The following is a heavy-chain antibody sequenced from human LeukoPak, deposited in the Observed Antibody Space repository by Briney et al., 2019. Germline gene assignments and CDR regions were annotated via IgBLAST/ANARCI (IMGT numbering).Heavy chain of an antibody. CDR2: IYPGDSDT. J-gene: IGHJ5*02. V-gene: IGHV5-51*01. CDR1: GYSFTNYW. D-gene: IGHD4-17*01. Sequence: GESLKISCKGSGYSFTNYWIGWVRQMPGKGLEWMGFIYPGDSDTTYSPSFQGQVTISADKSISTAYLQWSSLKASDTAMYYCARGGTTVTTWSYSRFDPWGQGTLVTVSS. CDR3: ARGGTTVTTWSYSRFDP.